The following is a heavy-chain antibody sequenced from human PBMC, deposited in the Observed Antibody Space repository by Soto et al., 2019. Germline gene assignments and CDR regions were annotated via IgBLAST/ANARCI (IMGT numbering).Heavy chain of an antibody. D-gene: IGHD3-22*01. V-gene: IGHV3-23*01. Sequence: GGSLRLSCADSGFRFSSYSMSWVRQTPGKGLEWVAAITATGDRTYYADSVTGRFTISRDNSKKTHYLQMTSLRAEDTAMYYCATMNGYFEYWGQGTPVTVS. CDR3: ATMNGYFEY. CDR1: GFRFSSYS. CDR2: ITATGDRT. J-gene: IGHJ4*02.